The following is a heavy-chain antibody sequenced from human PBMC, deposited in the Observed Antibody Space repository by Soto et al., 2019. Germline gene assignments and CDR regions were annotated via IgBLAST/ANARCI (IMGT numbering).Heavy chain of an antibody. V-gene: IGHV3-30-3*01. J-gene: IGHJ4*02. Sequence: GGSLRLSCAASGFTFSSYAMHWVRQAPGKGLEWVAVISYDGSNKYYADSVKGRFTISRDNSKNTLYLQMNSLRAEDTAVYYCARVRVYDFWSGSDPFDYWGQGTLVTVSS. CDR2: ISYDGSNK. CDR1: GFTFSSYA. CDR3: ARVRVYDFWSGSDPFDY. D-gene: IGHD3-3*01.